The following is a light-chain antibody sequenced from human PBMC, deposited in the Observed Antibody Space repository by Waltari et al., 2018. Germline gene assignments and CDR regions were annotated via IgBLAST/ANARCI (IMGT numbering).Light chain of an antibody. CDR2: DAS. CDR1: QDINNY. Sequence: DIQMTQSPSSLSVSVGDRVTITCQASQDINNYLNWYQQKPGNPPKLLIYDASNLETGVPSRFSGSGSGTDFTLTISSLQPEDVATYYCQQFDNLPLTFGGGTKVDI. V-gene: IGKV1-33*01. CDR3: QQFDNLPLT. J-gene: IGKJ4*01.